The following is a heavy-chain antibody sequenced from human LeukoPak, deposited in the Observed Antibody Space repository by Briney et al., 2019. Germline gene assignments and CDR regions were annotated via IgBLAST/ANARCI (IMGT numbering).Heavy chain of an antibody. CDR3: ARVTADCSSTSCYNKKMSYYYMDV. Sequence: PSQTLSLACTVSGGSISSGGYYWSWIRQPPGKGLEWIGYIYHSGSTYYNPSLKSRVTISVDRSKNQFSLKLSSVTAADTAVYYCARVTADCSSTSCYNKKMSYYYMDVWGKGTTVTVSS. J-gene: IGHJ6*03. CDR1: GGSISSGGYY. CDR2: IYHSGST. D-gene: IGHD2-2*02. V-gene: IGHV4-30-2*01.